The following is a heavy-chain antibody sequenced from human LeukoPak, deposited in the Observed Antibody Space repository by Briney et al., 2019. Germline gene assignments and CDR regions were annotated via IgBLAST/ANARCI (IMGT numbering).Heavy chain of an antibody. CDR1: GFAFITFG. J-gene: IGHJ3*02. CDR2: ISSSSSYI. CDR3: ARELAGPPTFDI. Sequence: GGSLRLSCAASGFAFITFGRHGLRRAPGKGLEWVSSISSSSSYIYYADSVKGRFTISRDNAKNSLYLQMNSLRAEDTAVYYCARELAGPPTFDIWGQGTMVTVSS. V-gene: IGHV3-21*01.